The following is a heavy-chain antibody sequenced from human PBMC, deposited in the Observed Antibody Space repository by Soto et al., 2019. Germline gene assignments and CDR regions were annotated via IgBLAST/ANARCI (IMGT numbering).Heavy chain of an antibody. CDR1: GFTFSSYA. Sequence: QVQLVESGGGVVQPGRSLRLSCAASGFTFSSYAMHWVRQAPGKGLEWVAVISYDGSNKYYADSVKGRFTISRDNSKNTLYLQMNSLRAEDTAVYYCARDLGSSGLFDYWGQGTLVTVSS. V-gene: IGHV3-30-3*01. CDR2: ISYDGSNK. D-gene: IGHD3-22*01. CDR3: ARDLGSSGLFDY. J-gene: IGHJ4*02.